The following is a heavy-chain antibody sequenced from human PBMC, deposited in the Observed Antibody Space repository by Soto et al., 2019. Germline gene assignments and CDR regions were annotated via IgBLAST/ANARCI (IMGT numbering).Heavy chain of an antibody. Sequence: EVQLLESGGGLVQPGGSLRLSCTASGFTFSSYAMSWVRQAPGKGLEWVSVITGSGTYYADSVMGRFTIPRDNSKNTRYLPRNRRRAEYTAVYYCEKERPTHYETDTRGRGILVTVS. J-gene: IGHJ5*01. CDR1: GFTFSSYA. V-gene: IGHV3-23*01. D-gene: IGHD4-17*01. CDR2: ITGSGT. CDR3: EKERPTHYETDT.